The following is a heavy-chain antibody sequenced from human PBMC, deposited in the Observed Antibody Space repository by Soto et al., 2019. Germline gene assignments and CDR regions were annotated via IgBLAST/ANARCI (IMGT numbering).Heavy chain of an antibody. J-gene: IGHJ4*02. D-gene: IGHD3-10*01. V-gene: IGHV4-31*03. CDR3: ARGGYYYGSASSLLYYFDY. CDR1: GGSISSGGYY. Sequence: PSETLSLTCTVSGGSISSGGYYWSWIRQHPGKGLEWIGYIYYSGSTYYNPSLKSRVTISVDTSKNQFSLKLSSVTAADTAVYYCARGGYYYGSASSLLYYFDYWGQGTLGTVSS. CDR2: IYYSGST.